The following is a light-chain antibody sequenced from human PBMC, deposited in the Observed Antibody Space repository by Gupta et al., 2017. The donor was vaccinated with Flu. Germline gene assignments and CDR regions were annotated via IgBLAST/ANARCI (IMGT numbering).Light chain of an antibody. CDR3: SSHASTSTPGV. V-gene: IGLV2-14*03. J-gene: IGLJ3*02. Sequence: QSALTQPASVSGSPGQSITISCTGTSSDIGNSNYVSWYQQLPGKAPNLIIYDVSDRPSGVSNRFSGSKSANTASLTISGLQAGEEGDYYCSSHASTSTPGVFGGGTKVTVL. CDR1: SSDIGNSNY. CDR2: DVS.